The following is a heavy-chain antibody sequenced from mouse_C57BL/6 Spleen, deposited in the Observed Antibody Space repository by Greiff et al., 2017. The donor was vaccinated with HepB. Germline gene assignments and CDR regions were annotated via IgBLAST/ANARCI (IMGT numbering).Heavy chain of an antibody. D-gene: IGHD4-1*01. V-gene: IGHV1-80*01. Sequence: VQLQESGAELVKPGASVKISCKASGYAFSSYWMNWVKQRPGKGLEWIGQIYPGDGDTNYNGKFKGKATLTADKSSSTAYMQLSSLTSEDSAVYFCATNWGDYAMDYGGQGTSVTVSS. CDR3: ATNWGDYAMDY. J-gene: IGHJ4*01. CDR1: GYAFSSYW. CDR2: IYPGDGDT.